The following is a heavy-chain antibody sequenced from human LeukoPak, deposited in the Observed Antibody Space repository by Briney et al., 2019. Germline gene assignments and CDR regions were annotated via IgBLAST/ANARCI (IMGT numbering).Heavy chain of an antibody. CDR1: GVSFSGYY. CDR3: ARGYSSSWYYFDY. CDR2: INHSGST. D-gene: IGHD6-13*01. Sequence: PSETLSLTCAVYGVSFSGYYWSWIRQPPGKGLEWIGEINHSGSTNYNPSLKSRVTISVDTSKNQFSLKLSSVTAADTAVYYCARGYSSSWYYFDYWGQGTLVTVSS. V-gene: IGHV4-34*01. J-gene: IGHJ4*02.